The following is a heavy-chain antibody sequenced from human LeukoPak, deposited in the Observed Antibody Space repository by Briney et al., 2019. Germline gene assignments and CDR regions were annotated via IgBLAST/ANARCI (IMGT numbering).Heavy chain of an antibody. J-gene: IGHJ4*02. CDR3: ARDGIYGGSDY. D-gene: IGHD4-23*01. V-gene: IGHV3-30*02. CDR2: IRYEGSIK. Sequence: GGSLRLSCVTSGFTFSNSGMHWVRQAPGKGLEWVAFIRYEGSIKYYADSVKGRFTISRDNSKNTLYLQMNSLRAEDTAVYYCARDGIYGGSDYWGQGTLVTVSS. CDR1: GFTFSNSG.